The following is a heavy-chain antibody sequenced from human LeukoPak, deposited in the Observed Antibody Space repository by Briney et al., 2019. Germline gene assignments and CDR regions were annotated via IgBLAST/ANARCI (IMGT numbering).Heavy chain of an antibody. Sequence: PGGSLRLSCAASGFTFSSYAMNWVRQAPGKGLEWVSSISSSSSYIYYADSVKGRFTISRDNAKNSLYLQMNSLRAEDTAVYYCARRSGYDDNYFDYWGQGTLVTVSS. D-gene: IGHD5-12*01. V-gene: IGHV3-21*01. J-gene: IGHJ4*02. CDR3: ARRSGYDDNYFDY. CDR2: ISSSSSYI. CDR1: GFTFSSYA.